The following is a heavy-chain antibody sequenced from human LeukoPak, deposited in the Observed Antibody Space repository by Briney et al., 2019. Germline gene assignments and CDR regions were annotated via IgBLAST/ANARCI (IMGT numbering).Heavy chain of an antibody. CDR1: GGSISSYY. D-gene: IGHD3-10*01. V-gene: IGHV4-39*07. CDR3: AREGGAYYYGSGSYYRDY. J-gene: IGHJ4*02. Sequence: SETLSLTCTVSGGSISSYYWGWIRQPPGKGLEWIGSIYYSGSTYYNPSLKSRVTISVDTSKNQFSLKLSSVTAADTAVYYCAREGGAYYYGSGSYYRDYWGQGTLVTVSS. CDR2: IYYSGST.